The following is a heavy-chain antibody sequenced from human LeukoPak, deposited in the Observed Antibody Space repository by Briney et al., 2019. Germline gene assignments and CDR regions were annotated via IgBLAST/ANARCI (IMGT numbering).Heavy chain of an antibody. CDR1: GYTFSSAW. CDR3: ARDWYHSFDY. D-gene: IGHD1-14*01. CDR2: IKTDGST. V-gene: IGHV3-74*01. J-gene: IGHJ4*02. Sequence: HPGGSLRLSCSGSGYTFSSAWMQWVRRAPGKGLMWVSRIKTDGSTDYADSVKGRFTISRDNAKNTLYLEMNSLRVDDTAVYYCARDWYHSFDYWGQGVLVTVSS.